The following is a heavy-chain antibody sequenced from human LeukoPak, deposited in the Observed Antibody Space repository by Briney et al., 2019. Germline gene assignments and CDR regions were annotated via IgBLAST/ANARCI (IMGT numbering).Heavy chain of an antibody. V-gene: IGHV3-30*18. CDR1: GFTFSSYG. Sequence: PGGSLRLSCAASGFTFSSYGMHWVRQAPGKGLEWVAVISYDGSNKYYADSVKGRFTISRDNSKNTLYLQMNSLRAEDTAVYYCAKDLSRYYDFWSGLPAYYYGMDVWGQGTTVTVSS. D-gene: IGHD3-3*01. CDR3: AKDLSRYYDFWSGLPAYYYGMDV. CDR2: ISYDGSNK. J-gene: IGHJ6*02.